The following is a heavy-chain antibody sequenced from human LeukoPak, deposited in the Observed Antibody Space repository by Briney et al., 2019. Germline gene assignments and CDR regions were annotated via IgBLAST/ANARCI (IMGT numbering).Heavy chain of an antibody. J-gene: IGHJ4*02. CDR3: ARDRPGGSSLDY. V-gene: IGHV4-31*03. CDR2: IYYSGST. D-gene: IGHD6-13*01. Sequence: SQTLSLTCTVSGGSISSGGYYWSWIRQHPGKGLEWIGYIYYSGSTYYNPSLKSRVTISVDTSKNQFSLKLSSVTAADTAVYYCARDRPGGSSLDYWGQGTLVTVSS. CDR1: GGSISSGGYY.